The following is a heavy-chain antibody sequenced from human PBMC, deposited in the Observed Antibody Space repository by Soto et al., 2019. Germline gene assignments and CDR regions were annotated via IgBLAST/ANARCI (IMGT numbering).Heavy chain of an antibody. Sequence: QVHLQESGPGLVKPSETLSLTCTVSGGPINFYFWSWIRQPPGKGLEWIGYIYYNGSTNYNPSHKSRVTMSVDTSKNQFSLKLNSLTAADTAVYYCVSRKAVFDFWGQGSLVTVSS. V-gene: IGHV4-59*01. CDR2: IYYNGST. CDR1: GGPINFYF. J-gene: IGHJ4*02. CDR3: VSRKAVFDF.